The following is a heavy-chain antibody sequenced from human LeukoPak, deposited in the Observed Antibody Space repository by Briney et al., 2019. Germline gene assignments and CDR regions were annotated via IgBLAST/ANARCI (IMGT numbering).Heavy chain of an antibody. CDR2: IKQDRSEK. V-gene: IGHV3-7*03. Sequence: GGSLRLSCAASGFTFSSYWMSWVRQAPGKGLEWVANIKQDRSEKYYVDSVKGRFTISRDNAKNSLYLQMNSLRAEDTAVYYCARETDVDTPSYYGMDVWGQGTTVTVSS. D-gene: IGHD5-18*01. J-gene: IGHJ6*02. CDR3: ARETDVDTPSYYGMDV. CDR1: GFTFSSYW.